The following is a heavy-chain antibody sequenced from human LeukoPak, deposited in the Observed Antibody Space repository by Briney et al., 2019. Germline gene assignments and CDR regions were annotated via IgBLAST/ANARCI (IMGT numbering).Heavy chain of an antibody. CDR2: IYYSGST. V-gene: IGHV4-31*03. D-gene: IGHD4-23*01. CDR1: GGSISSGGYY. CDR3: ARDDDYGGNSGAAFDI. J-gene: IGHJ3*02. Sequence: KLSETLSLTCTVSGGSISSGGYYWSWIRQHPGKGLEWIGYIYYSGSTYYNPSLKSRVTISVDTSKNQFSLKLSSVTAADTAVYYCARDDDYGGNSGAAFDIWGQGTMVTVSS.